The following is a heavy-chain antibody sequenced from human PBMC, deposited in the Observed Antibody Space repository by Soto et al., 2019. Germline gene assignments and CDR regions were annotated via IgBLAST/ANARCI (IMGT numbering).Heavy chain of an antibody. J-gene: IGHJ6*02. V-gene: IGHV1-24*01. D-gene: IGHD5-12*01. CDR2: FDPEDGET. CDR1: GYTLTELS. CDR3: ATGRMRYSGYGMDV. Sequence: ASVKVSCKVSGYTLTELSMHWVRQAPGKGLEWMGGFDPEDGETIYAQKFQGRVTMTEDTSTDTAYMELSSLRSEDTAVYYCATGRMRYSGYGMDVWGQGNTVTVSS.